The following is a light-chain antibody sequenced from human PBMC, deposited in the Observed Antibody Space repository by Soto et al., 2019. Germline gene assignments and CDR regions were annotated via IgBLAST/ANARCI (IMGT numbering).Light chain of an antibody. CDR3: QQYGRSPPVK. Sequence: ETVMTQSPATLSVSPGERATLSCRASQSIRSTLAWFQQKPGQAPRLLIYGASTRATGIPARFSGSGSGTEFTLTISSLQSEDFAVYYCQQYGRSPPVKFGQGTKVDI. V-gene: IGKV3-15*01. CDR1: QSIRST. CDR2: GAS. J-gene: IGKJ1*01.